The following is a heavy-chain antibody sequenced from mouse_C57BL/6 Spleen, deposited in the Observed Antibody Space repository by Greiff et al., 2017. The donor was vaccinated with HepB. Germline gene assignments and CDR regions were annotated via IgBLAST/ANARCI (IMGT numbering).Heavy chain of an antibody. V-gene: IGHV1-42*01. CDR2: INPSTGGT. D-gene: IGHD2-4*01. CDR1: GYSFTGYY. CDR3: ARERPSTMITNYAMDY. Sequence: VQLKESGPELVKPGASVKISCKASGYSFTGYYMNWVKQSPEKSLEWIGEINPSTGGTTYNQKFKAKATLTVDKSSSTAYMQLKSLTSEDSAVYYCARERPSTMITNYAMDYWGQGTSVTVSS. J-gene: IGHJ4*01.